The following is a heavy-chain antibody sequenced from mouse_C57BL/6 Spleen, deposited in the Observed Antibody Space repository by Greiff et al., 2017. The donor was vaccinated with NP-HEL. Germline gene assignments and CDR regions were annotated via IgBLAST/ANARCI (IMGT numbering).Heavy chain of an antibody. J-gene: IGHJ2*01. CDR1: GYTFTSYW. CDR2: IDPSDSYT. CDR3: ARKGSYSNGIDY. V-gene: IGHV1-69*01. D-gene: IGHD2-5*01. Sequence: QVQLQQSGAELARPGASVKLSCKASGYTFTSYWMHWVKQRPGQGLEWIGEIDPSDSYTNYNQKFKGKSTLTVDKSSSTAYMQLSSLTSEDSAVYYCARKGSYSNGIDYWGQGTTLTVSS.